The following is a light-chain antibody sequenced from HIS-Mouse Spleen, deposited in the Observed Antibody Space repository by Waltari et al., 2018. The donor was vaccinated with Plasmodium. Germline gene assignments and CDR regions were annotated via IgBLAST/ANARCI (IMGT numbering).Light chain of an antibody. CDR1: ALPKKY. Sequence: SYELTQPPSVSVSPGQTARITCSGDALPKKYAYWYQQKSGQAPVLVIYGKNNRPSGIPDLFSGSSSGNTASLTITGAQAEDEADYYCNSRDSSGNHQVFGGGTKLTVL. V-gene: IGLV3-10*01. J-gene: IGLJ3*02. CDR2: GKN. CDR3: NSRDSSGNHQV.